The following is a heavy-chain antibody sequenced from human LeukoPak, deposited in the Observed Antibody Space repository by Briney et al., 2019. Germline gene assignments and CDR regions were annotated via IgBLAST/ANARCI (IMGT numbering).Heavy chain of an antibody. Sequence: GGSLRLSCAASGFTFSSYAMHWVRQAPGKGLEYVSAISSNGGSTYYANSVKGRFTISRDNSKNTLYLQMGSLRAEDMAVYYCARAAGSYYYDSSGYPQYWGQGTLVTVSS. D-gene: IGHD3-22*01. J-gene: IGHJ4*02. V-gene: IGHV3-64*01. CDR2: ISSNGGST. CDR3: ARAAGSYYYDSSGYPQY. CDR1: GFTFSSYA.